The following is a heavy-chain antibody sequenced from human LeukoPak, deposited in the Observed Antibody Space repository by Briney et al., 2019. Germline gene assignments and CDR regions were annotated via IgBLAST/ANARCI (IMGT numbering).Heavy chain of an antibody. J-gene: IGHJ5*02. CDR1: GGSFRGYY. Sequence: PSETLSLTCAVYGGSFRGYYWSWIRQPPAKGLAWSGEINHSGSTNYNPSLTSRVTISVDTSKNQFSLRLGSVTAADTAVYYCAREDYDYVWGSYRYPNWFDPWGQGTLVTVSS. CDR3: AREDYDYVWGSYRYPNWFDP. CDR2: INHSGST. D-gene: IGHD3-16*02. V-gene: IGHV4-34*01.